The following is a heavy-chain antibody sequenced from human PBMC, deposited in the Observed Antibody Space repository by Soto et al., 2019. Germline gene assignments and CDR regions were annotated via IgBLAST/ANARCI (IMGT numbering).Heavy chain of an antibody. V-gene: IGHV3-48*03. D-gene: IGHD5-18*01. CDR1: GVTLSSYE. CDR2: ISSSGSTI. Sequence: PWGSLRLSCAASGVTLSSYEMNWIRQAPGKGLEWVSYISSSGSTIYYADSVKGRFTISRDNAKNSLYLQMNSLRAEDTAVYYCSRDRTYSYGYRLGGMDVWGQGTTVTVSS. CDR3: SRDRTYSYGYRLGGMDV. J-gene: IGHJ6*02.